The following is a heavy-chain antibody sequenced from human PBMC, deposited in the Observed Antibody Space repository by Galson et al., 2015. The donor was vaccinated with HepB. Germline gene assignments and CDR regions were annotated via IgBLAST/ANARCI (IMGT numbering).Heavy chain of an antibody. CDR2: ISSSSSTI. D-gene: IGHD1-26*01. CDR3: ARAGQWELPYFDY. CDR1: GFTFSSYS. Sequence: SLRLSCAASGFTFSSYSMNWVRQAPGKGLEWVSYISSSSSTIYYADSVKGRFTISRDNAKNSLYLQMNSLRAEDTAVYYCARAGQWELPYFDYWGQGTLVTVSS. J-gene: IGHJ4*02. V-gene: IGHV3-48*01.